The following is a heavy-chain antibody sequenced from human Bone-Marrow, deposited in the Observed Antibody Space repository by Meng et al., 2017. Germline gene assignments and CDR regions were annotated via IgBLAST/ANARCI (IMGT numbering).Heavy chain of an antibody. CDR1: GFTFSSYA. Sequence: GESLKISCAASGFTFSSYAMHWVRQAPGQRLEWMRWINAGNGNTKYSQKFQGRVTITRDTSASTAYMELSSLSSEDTAVYYCARIGWGSYTPFDYWGQGTLVTVSS. CDR2: INAGNGNT. J-gene: IGHJ4*02. V-gene: IGHV1-3*01. D-gene: IGHD3-10*01. CDR3: ARIGWGSYTPFDY.